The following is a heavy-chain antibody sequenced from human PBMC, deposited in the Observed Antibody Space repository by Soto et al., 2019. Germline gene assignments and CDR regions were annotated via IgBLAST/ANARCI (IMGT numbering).Heavy chain of an antibody. CDR1: GFSLSTRGVG. V-gene: IGHV2-5*02. D-gene: IGHD4-17*01. Sequence: SGPTLVNPTQTLTLTCTFSGFSLSTRGVGVAWIRQPPGKALEWLALIFWDDDKWYSPSLKSRLTITEDTSKNQVVLTMTNMDPVDAVTYYCVRSLNHYGDYPYLLDFWAQRTLDTVSA. J-gene: IGHJ4*02. CDR3: VRSLNHYGDYPYLLDF. CDR2: IFWDDDK.